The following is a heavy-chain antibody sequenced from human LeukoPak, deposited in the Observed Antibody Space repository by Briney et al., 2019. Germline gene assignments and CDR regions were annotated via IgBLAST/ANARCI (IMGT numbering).Heavy chain of an antibody. V-gene: IGHV4-59*01. D-gene: IGHD1-26*01. J-gene: IGHJ6*03. CDR3: ARVPTDYYMDV. Sequence: SETLSLTCTVSGGSISSYYWSWIRQPPGKGLEWIGYIYYSGSTNYNPSLKSRVTISVDTSKNQFSLRLSSVTAADTAVYYCARVPTDYYMDVWGKGTTVTVFS. CDR2: IYYSGST. CDR1: GGSISSYY.